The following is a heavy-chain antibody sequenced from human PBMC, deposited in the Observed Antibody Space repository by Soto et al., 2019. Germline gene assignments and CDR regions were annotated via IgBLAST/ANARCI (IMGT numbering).Heavy chain of an antibody. V-gene: IGHV4-31*03. D-gene: IGHD3-16*02. CDR1: GGSISGGSYY. J-gene: IGHJ4*02. CDR3: ARAHTGSFDYVWQSYRYTADFDY. CDR2: IYYSGST. Sequence: PSETLSLTCTVSGGSISGGSYYWSWIRHYPGKCLEWIGYIYYSGSTFYNPSLKSRLSISVDTSKNQFSLKLSSVTAADTAVYYCARAHTGSFDYVWQSYRYTADFDYWGPGTLVTVSS.